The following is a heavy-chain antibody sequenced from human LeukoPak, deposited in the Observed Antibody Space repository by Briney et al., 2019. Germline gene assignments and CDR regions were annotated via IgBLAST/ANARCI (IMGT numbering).Heavy chain of an antibody. CDR3: ARSGDSSSSSGDY. CDR2: IYYSGST. V-gene: IGHV4-59*01. CDR1: GGSIRSNY. Sequence: SETLSLTCTVSGGSIRSNYWSWIRRPPGKGLEWIGYIYYSGSTNYNPSLKSRVTISVDTPKNQFSLKLSSVTAADTAVYYCARSGDSSSSSGDYWGQGTLVTVSS. J-gene: IGHJ4*02. D-gene: IGHD6-6*01.